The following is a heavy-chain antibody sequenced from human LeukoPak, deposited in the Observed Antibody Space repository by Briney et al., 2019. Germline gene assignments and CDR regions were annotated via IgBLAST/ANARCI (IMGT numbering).Heavy chain of an antibody. CDR2: IIPILGIA. J-gene: IGHJ6*02. D-gene: IGHD3-3*01. V-gene: IGHV1-69*10. Sequence: SVNVSCKASGGTFSSYAISWVRQAPGQGLEWMGRIIPILGIANYVQKFQGRVTITADKSTSTAYMELSSLRSEDTAVYYCAETKGPISYDFWSGYSYYYYGMDVWGQGTTVTVSS. CDR1: GGTFSSYA. CDR3: AETKGPISYDFWSGYSYYYYGMDV.